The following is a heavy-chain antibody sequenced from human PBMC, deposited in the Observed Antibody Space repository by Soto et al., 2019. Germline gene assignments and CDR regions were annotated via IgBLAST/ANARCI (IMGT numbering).Heavy chain of an antibody. D-gene: IGHD5-12*01. CDR1: EGTFSSYA. CDR3: ARAARIVATISHAFDI. Sequence: SVKVSCKASEGTFSSYAISWVRQAPGQELEWKRGIIPIFGTANYAQKFQGRVTITADESTSTAYMELSSLRSEDTAVYYCARAARIVATISHAFDIWGQGTMVTVSS. CDR2: IIPIFGTA. J-gene: IGHJ3*02. V-gene: IGHV1-69*13.